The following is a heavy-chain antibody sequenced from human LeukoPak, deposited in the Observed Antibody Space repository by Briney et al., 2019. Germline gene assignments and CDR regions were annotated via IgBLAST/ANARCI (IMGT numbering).Heavy chain of an antibody. CDR3: ARDDKWTTQTFDY. D-gene: IGHD3-9*01. CDR1: GGSFSGYY. Sequence: SETLSLTCAVYGGSFSGYYWSWIRRPPGKGLEWIGEINHSGSTNYNPSLKSRVTISVDTSKNQFSLKLSSVTAAGTAVYYCARDDKWTTQTFDYWGQGTLVTVSS. CDR2: INHSGST. V-gene: IGHV4-34*01. J-gene: IGHJ4*02.